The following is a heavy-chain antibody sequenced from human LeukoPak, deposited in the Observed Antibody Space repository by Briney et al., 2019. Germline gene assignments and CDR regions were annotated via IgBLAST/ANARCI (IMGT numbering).Heavy chain of an antibody. V-gene: IGHV1-46*01. J-gene: IGHJ4*02. CDR1: GYTFTSYY. CDR2: INPSGGST. CDR3: ASQRFMGFLQPEGPSHELDY. Sequence: ASVKVSCKASGYTFTSYYMHWVRQAPGQGLEWMGIINPSGGSTSYAQRFQGRVTMTRDTSTSTVYMELSSLRSEDTAVYYCASQRFMGFLQPEGPSHELDYWGQGTLVTVSS. D-gene: IGHD1-1*01.